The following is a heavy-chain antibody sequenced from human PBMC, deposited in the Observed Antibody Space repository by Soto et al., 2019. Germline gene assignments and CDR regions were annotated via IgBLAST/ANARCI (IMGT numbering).Heavy chain of an antibody. V-gene: IGHV3-15*01. D-gene: IGHD5-18*01. J-gene: IGHJ6*02. CDR2: IKSKTDGGTT. Sequence: GGSLRLSCAVSGFTFSNAWMSWVRQAPGKGLEWVGRIKSKTDGGTTDYAAPVKGRFTISRDDSKNTLYLQMNSLKTEDTAVYYCTTQYSYGFYSYYGMDVWGQGTTVTVSS. CDR3: TTQYSYGFYSYYGMDV. CDR1: GFTFSNAW.